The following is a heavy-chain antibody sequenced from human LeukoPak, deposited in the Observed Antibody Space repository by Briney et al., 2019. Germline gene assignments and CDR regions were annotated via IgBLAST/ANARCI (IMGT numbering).Heavy chain of an antibody. CDR1: GFTFDDYA. Sequence: PGRSLRLSCAASGFTFDDYAMHWVRQAPGKGLEWVSGISWNSGSIGYADSVKGRFTISRDNAKNSLYLHMNSLRAEDTALYYCAKGAPTYYDFWSGYYRGGDWFDPWGQGTLVTVSS. J-gene: IGHJ5*02. CDR2: ISWNSGSI. CDR3: AKGAPTYYDFWSGYYRGGDWFDP. D-gene: IGHD3-3*01. V-gene: IGHV3-9*01.